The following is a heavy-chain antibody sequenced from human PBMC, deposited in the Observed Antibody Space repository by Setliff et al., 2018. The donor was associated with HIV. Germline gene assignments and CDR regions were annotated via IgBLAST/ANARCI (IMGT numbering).Heavy chain of an antibody. CDR3: ARSPYNWNYDTHFDY. Sequence: GGSLRLSCLASGFTFKNYWMTWVRQAPGKGLEWVSVVYSDGSSSYADSVKGRFTISRDNSKNTVYLQMNSLRAEDTAVYFCARSPYNWNYDTHFDYWGQGTLVTVSS. V-gene: IGHV3-53*01. CDR1: GFTFKNYW. CDR2: VYSDGSS. J-gene: IGHJ4*02. D-gene: IGHD1-7*01.